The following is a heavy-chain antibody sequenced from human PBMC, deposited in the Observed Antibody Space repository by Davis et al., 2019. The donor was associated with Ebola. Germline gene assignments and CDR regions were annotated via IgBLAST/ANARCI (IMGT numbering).Heavy chain of an antibody. Sequence: GGSLRLSCAASGFTFSGSAMHWVRQASGKGLEWVGRIRRKANSYATAYTASVKGRFTISRDDSKNTAYLQMNSLRAEDTAVYYCANLRADGLRWLYFDYWGQGTLVTVSS. D-gene: IGHD5-24*01. CDR3: ANLRADGLRWLYFDY. J-gene: IGHJ4*02. CDR2: IRRKANSYAT. V-gene: IGHV3-73*01. CDR1: GFTFSGSA.